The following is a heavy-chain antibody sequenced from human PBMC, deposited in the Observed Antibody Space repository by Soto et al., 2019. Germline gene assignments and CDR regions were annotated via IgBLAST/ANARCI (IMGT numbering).Heavy chain of an antibody. CDR2: ISHDGRNT. Sequence: QVQLVESGGGVVQPGRSLRLSCAASGFDFNAYGMHWVRQAPGKGLEWVTVISHDGRNTYYAASAKGRCTISRDNSKNTLYLQINPLRLEDTAVYYCAKAVNIYVRGVCPAEVWGKGTTVTVSS. CDR3: AKAVNIYVRGVCPAEV. CDR1: GFDFNAYG. V-gene: IGHV3-30*18. J-gene: IGHJ6*04. D-gene: IGHD3-10*01.